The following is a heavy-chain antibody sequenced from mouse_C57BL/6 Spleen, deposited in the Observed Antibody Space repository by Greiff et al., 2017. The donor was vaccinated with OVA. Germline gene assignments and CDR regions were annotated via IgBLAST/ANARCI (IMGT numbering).Heavy chain of an antibody. CDR2: IDPEDGDP. D-gene: IGHD6-1*01. Sequence: VQLQQSGAELVRPGASVKLSCTASGFNIKDYYMHWVKQRPEQGLEWIGRIDPEDGDPEYAPKFQGKATMTADTSSNTAYLQLSSLTSEDTAVYYCTTSPLGRGFAYWGQGTLVTVSA. CDR1: GFNIKDYY. CDR3: TTSPLGRGFAY. J-gene: IGHJ3*01. V-gene: IGHV14-1*01.